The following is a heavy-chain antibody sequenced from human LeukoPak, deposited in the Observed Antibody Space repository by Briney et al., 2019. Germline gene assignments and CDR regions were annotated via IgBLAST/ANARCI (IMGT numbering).Heavy chain of an antibody. CDR2: ISGSGGTT. D-gene: IGHD6-13*01. Sequence: PGGSLRLSCAASGFTFNNYAMNWVRQAPGKGLEWVSVISGSGGTTYYADSVKGRFTISRDSSKNTLYLQMNSLRAEDTAVYYCAKGSAAAAGTTYGMDVWGQGTTVTVSS. CDR1: GFTFNNYA. V-gene: IGHV3-23*01. J-gene: IGHJ6*02. CDR3: AKGSAAAAGTTYGMDV.